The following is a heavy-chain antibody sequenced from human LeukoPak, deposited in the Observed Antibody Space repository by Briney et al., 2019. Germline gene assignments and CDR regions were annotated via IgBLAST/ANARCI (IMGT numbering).Heavy chain of an antibody. J-gene: IGHJ4*02. D-gene: IGHD6-13*01. CDR3: APHRRGDGSSWYQY. Sequence: GASVKVSCKASGYTLTSYGISWVRQAPGQGLEWMGRIIPILGIANYARKFQGRVTITADKSTSTAYMELSSLRSEDTAVYYCAPHRRGDGSSWYQYWGQGTLVTVSS. CDR2: IIPILGIA. CDR1: GYTLTSYG. V-gene: IGHV1-69*04.